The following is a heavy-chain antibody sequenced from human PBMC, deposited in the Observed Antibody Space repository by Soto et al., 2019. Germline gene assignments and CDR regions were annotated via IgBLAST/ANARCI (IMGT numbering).Heavy chain of an antibody. CDR2: FSAGGRA. Sequence: EVQLLESGGGLVQPGGSLRLSCEASGFSFSNYALSWVRQSPGKGLEWVSTFSAGGRAYYADSGKGRFTIAKDTSKNTLHLQASSLRAEDTAVYYCAKESMPEHYGDTLFDYWGQGTRVTVSS. CDR3: AKESMPEHYGDTLFDY. V-gene: IGHV3-23*01. CDR1: GFSFSNYA. D-gene: IGHD4-17*01. J-gene: IGHJ4*02.